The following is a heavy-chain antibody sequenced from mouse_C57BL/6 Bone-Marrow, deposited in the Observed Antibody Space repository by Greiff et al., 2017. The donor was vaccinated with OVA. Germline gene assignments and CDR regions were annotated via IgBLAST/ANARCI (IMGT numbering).Heavy chain of an antibody. V-gene: IGHV1-15*01. CDR2: IDPETGGT. CDR3: TRRDYDYDVGFDY. Sequence: VQLQESGAELVRPGASVTLSCKASGYTFTDYEMHWVKQTPVHGLEWIGAIDPETGGTAYHQKFKGKAILTADKSSSTAYMELRSLTSEDSAVYYCTRRDYDYDVGFDYWGQGTTLTVSS. J-gene: IGHJ2*01. CDR1: GYTFTDYE. D-gene: IGHD2-4*01.